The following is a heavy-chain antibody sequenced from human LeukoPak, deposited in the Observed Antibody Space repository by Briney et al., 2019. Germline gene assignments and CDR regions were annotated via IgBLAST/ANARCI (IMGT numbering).Heavy chain of an antibody. J-gene: IGHJ6*03. D-gene: IGHD2-15*01. V-gene: IGHV4-59*01. CDR1: GGSISSYY. Sequence: PSETLSLTCTVSGGSISSYYWSWIRQPPGKGLEWIGYIYYSGSTNYNPSLKSRVTISVDTSKNQFSLKLSSVTAADTAVYYCARGRDVVVVAATPGYYYYYMDVWGKGTTVTVSS. CDR3: ARGRDVVVVAATPGYYYYYMDV. CDR2: IYYSGST.